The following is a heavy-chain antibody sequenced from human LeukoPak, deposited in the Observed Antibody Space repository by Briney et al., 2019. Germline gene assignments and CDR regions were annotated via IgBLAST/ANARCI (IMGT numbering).Heavy chain of an antibody. Sequence: GGSLRLSCAASGFTFSSYSMNWVRQAPGKGLEWVSSISSSSSYIYYADSVKGRFTISRDNAKNSLYLQMNSLRAEDTAVYYCARYRPRQYYDILTGYPPLDYWGQGTLVTVSS. CDR1: GFTFSSYS. J-gene: IGHJ4*02. CDR3: ARYRPRQYYDILTGYPPLDY. CDR2: ISSSSSYI. D-gene: IGHD3-9*01. V-gene: IGHV3-21*01.